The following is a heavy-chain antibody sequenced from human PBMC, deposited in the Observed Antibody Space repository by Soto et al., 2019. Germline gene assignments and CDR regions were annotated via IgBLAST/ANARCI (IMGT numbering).Heavy chain of an antibody. Sequence: GASVKVSCKASGYTFTSYGISWLRQAPGQGLEWMGWISAYNGNTNYAQKLQGRVTMTTDTSTSTAYMELRSLRSDDTAVYYCARDGDTIFGVVNVSGMDVWGQGTTVTVSS. D-gene: IGHD3-3*01. CDR2: ISAYNGNT. CDR3: ARDGDTIFGVVNVSGMDV. V-gene: IGHV1-18*04. CDR1: GYTFTSYG. J-gene: IGHJ6*02.